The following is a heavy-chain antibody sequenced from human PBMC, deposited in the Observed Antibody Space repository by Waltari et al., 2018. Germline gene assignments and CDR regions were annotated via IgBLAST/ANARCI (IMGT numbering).Heavy chain of an antibody. V-gene: IGHV4-61*02. J-gene: IGHJ4*02. D-gene: IGHD3-3*01. CDR3: ARGFGVVPFDY. CDR1: GGSISSGSYY. CDR2: IYTSGST. Sequence: QVQLQESGPGLVKSSQTLSLTCTVSGGSISSGSYYWSWIRQPAGKGLEWIGRIYTSGSTNYNPSLKSRVTISVDTSKNQFSLKLSSVTAADTAVYYCARGFGVVPFDYWGQGTLVTVSS.